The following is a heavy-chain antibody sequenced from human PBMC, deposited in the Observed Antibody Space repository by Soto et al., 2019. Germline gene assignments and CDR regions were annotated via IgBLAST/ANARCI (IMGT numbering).Heavy chain of an antibody. CDR2: ISGSGYNT. V-gene: IGHV3-23*01. Sequence: PGGSLRLSCAASGFTFSSSAMSWVRQAPGKGLEWVSSISGSGYNTYYADSVKGRFTISRDTSKNTVYLQVNNLRADDTAVYYCAKGYYSMDVWGQGTTVTVSS. CDR3: AKGYYSMDV. J-gene: IGHJ6*02. CDR1: GFTFSSSA.